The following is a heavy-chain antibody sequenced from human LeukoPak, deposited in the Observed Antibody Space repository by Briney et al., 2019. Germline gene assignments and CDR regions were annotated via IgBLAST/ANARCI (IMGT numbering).Heavy chain of an antibody. V-gene: IGHV4-59*01. J-gene: IGHJ4*02. CDR2: IYYSGST. D-gene: IGHD5-18*01. CDR3: ARGGGYSYGYRPDYFDY. Sequence: GSLRLSCAASGFTFSSYAMSWVRQPPGKGLEWIGYIYYSGSTNYNPSLKSRVIISVDTSKNQFSLKLSSVTAADTAVYYCARGGGYSYGYRPDYFDYWGQGTLVTVSS. CDR1: GFTFSSYA.